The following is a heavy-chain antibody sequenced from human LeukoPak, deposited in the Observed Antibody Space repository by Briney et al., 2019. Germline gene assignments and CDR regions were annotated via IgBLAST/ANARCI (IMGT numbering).Heavy chain of an antibody. D-gene: IGHD2/OR15-2a*01. V-gene: IGHV1-18*01. CDR2: INTYNGNA. J-gene: IGHJ4*02. CDR3: ARRKIVYPDC. CDR1: GYTFVIYG. Sequence: GASVKVSCKASGYTFVIYGISWVRQAPGQGREWMGWINTYNGNANYAQKLQGRVTMTTDTSTSNAYMELRSLRSDDTAVYYCARRKIVYPDCWGQGTLVTVSS.